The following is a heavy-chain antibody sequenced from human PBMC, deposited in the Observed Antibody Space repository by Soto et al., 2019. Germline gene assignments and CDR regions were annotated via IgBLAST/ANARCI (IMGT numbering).Heavy chain of an antibody. CDR1: GFTFSSYS. V-gene: IGHV3-48*02. CDR3: ARVQRPRPTVTYQVYYYYGMDV. D-gene: IGHD4-17*01. J-gene: IGHJ6*02. Sequence: GSLRLSCAASGFTFSSYSMNWVRQAPGKGLEWVSYISSSSSTIYYADSVKGRFTISRDNAKNSLYLQMNSLRDEDTAVYYCARVQRPRPTVTYQVYYYYGMDVWGQGTTVTVSS. CDR2: ISSSSSTI.